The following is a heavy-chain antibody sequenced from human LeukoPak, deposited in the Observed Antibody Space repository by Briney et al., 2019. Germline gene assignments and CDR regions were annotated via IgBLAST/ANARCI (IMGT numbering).Heavy chain of an antibody. CDR2: ISHDGSNK. CDR3: AKDWFDLWRSGYIYYYGMDV. D-gene: IGHD3-22*01. V-gene: IGHV3-30*18. J-gene: IGHJ6*02. CDR1: GFSFSSYA. Sequence: GGSLRLSCGASGFSFSSYAMHWVRQAPGKGLEWVAVISHDGSNKYNADSVKGRFSISRDNSENTVYLQMNSLRPEDTAVYFCAKDWFDLWRSGYIYYYGMDVWGQGTTVTVSS.